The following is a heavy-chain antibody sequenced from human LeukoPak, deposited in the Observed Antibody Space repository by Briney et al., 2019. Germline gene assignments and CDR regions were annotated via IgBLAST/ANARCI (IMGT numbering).Heavy chain of an antibody. CDR1: GGSFSGYY. CDR3: ASPIVSGSEY. D-gene: IGHD2-15*01. J-gene: IGHJ4*02. V-gene: IGHV4-34*01. Sequence: KPSETLSLTCAVYGGSFSGYYWSWIRQPPGKGPEWIGEINHSGSTNYNPSLKSRVTISVDTSKNQFSLKLSSVTAADTAVYYCASPIVSGSEYWGQGTLVTVSS. CDR2: INHSGST.